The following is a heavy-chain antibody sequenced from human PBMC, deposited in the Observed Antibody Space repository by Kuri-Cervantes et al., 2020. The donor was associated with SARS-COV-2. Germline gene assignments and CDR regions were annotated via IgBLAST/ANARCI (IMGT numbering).Heavy chain of an antibody. V-gene: IGHV3-30-3*01. CDR1: GFTFSSYA. CDR3: ARDVWSGYYYGRDV. D-gene: IGHD3-3*01. J-gene: IGHJ6*02. CDR2: ISYDGSNK. Sequence: LSLTCAASGFTFSSYAMHWVRQAPGKGLEWVAVISYDGSNKYYADSVKGRFTISRDNSKNTLYLQMNSLRAEDTAVYYCARDVWSGYYYGRDVWGQGTTVTVSS.